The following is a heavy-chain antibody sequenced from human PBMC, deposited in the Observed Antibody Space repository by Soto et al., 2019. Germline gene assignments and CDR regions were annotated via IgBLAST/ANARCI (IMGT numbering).Heavy chain of an antibody. Sequence: GGSLRLSCAASGFTFSDFAMSWVRQAPGKGLEWVSAIRGSADSTYYADAVKGRVTISRDNSKNTLYLQMNRLRADDAALYLCERGHYFWSDYSYYYGMCVWGQGTTVTVSS. J-gene: IGHJ6*02. D-gene: IGHD3-3*01. CDR2: IRGSADST. CDR1: GFTFSDFA. CDR3: ERGHYFWSDYSYYYGMCV. V-gene: IGHV3-23*01.